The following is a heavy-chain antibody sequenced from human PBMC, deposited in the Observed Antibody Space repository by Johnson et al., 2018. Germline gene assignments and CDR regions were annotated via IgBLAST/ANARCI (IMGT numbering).Heavy chain of an antibody. CDR2: IRRKVYGGTT. Sequence: VQLVEAGGGVVQPGRSLRLSCPVSGFTFGDYAMSWFRQAPGKGLEWVGFIRRKVYGGTTEYAASVKGRFTIARDDSKSIADLQMNSRKTEDTAVYYCTHSNYYYYMDVWGKGTTVTVSS. CDR1: GFTFGDYA. V-gene: IGHV3-49*03. D-gene: IGHD4-11*01. J-gene: IGHJ6*03. CDR3: THSNYYYYMDV.